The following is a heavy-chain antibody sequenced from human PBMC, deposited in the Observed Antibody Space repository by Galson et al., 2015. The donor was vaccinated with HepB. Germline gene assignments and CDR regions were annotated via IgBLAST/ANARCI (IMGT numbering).Heavy chain of an antibody. J-gene: IGHJ4*02. CDR3: ARVGCSSTSCENYFDY. D-gene: IGHD2-2*01. CDR2: IIPILGIA. CDR1: GGTFSSYT. V-gene: IGHV1-69*02. Sequence: SVKVSCKASGGTFSSYTISWVRQAPGQGLEWMGRIIPILGIANYAQKFQGRVTITADKSTSTAYMELSSLRSEDTAVYYCARVGCSSTSCENYFDYWSQGTLVTVSS.